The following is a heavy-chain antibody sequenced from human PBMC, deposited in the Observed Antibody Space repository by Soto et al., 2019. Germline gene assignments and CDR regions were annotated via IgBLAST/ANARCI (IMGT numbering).Heavy chain of an antibody. D-gene: IGHD6-13*01. Sequence: PSETLSLTCTVSGGSISSYYWSWIRQPPGKGLEWIGYIYCSGSTNYNPSLKSRVTISVDTSKNQFSLKLSSVTAADTAVYYCARAVIAAAGWLYFDYWGQGTLVTVSS. V-gene: IGHV4-59*01. CDR1: GGSISSYY. J-gene: IGHJ4*02. CDR3: ARAVIAAAGWLYFDY. CDR2: IYCSGST.